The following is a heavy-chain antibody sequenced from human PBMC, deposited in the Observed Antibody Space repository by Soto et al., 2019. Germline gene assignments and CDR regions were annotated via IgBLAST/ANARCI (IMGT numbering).Heavy chain of an antibody. Sequence: EVQLLESGGGLVQPGGSLRLSCAASGFTFSSYAMSWVRQAPGKGLEWVSAISGSGGSTYYADSVKGRCTISRDNSKHTLYLQMNSLRAEDTAVYYCAKAVQLWFLSAHLDYWGQGTLVTVSS. CDR2: ISGSGGST. V-gene: IGHV3-23*01. J-gene: IGHJ4*02. CDR3: AKAVQLWFLSAHLDY. CDR1: GFTFSSYA. D-gene: IGHD5-18*01.